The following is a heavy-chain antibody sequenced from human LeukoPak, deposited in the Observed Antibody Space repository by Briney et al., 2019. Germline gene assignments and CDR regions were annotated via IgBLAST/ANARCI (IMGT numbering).Heavy chain of an antibody. CDR2: ISSSSSYI. V-gene: IGHV3-21*01. Sequence: PGGSLRLSCVASGFIFSSYSMNWVRQAPGKGLEWVSSISSSSSYIYYADSVKDRFTISRDNAKDSLYLQMNSLRAEDTAVYYCAREIAAAGFDYWGQGTLVTVSS. J-gene: IGHJ4*02. CDR1: GFIFSSYS. D-gene: IGHD6-13*01. CDR3: AREIAAAGFDY.